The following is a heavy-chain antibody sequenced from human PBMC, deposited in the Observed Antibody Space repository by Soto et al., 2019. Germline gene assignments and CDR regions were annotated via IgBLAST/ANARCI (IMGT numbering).Heavy chain of an antibody. V-gene: IGHV4-59*12. CDR3: ARERPDGARLDP. CDR1: SGSISRYY. J-gene: IGHJ5*02. CDR2: ISYSGST. Sequence: SETLSLTCTVSSGSISRYYWTWIRQPPGKGLEWIGYISYSGSTNYNPSLKSRVTISVDTSKNQFSLKLSSVTAADTAVYYCARERPDGARLDPWGQGTLVTVSS. D-gene: IGHD6-6*01.